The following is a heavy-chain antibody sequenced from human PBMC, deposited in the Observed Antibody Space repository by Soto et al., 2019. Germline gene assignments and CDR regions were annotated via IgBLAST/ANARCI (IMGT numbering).Heavy chain of an antibody. CDR2: ISAYNGNT. CDR1: GYTFTNYD. J-gene: IGHJ5*02. CDR3: ARSPREYSGYDYWFDP. Sequence: GASVKVSCKASGYTFTNYDINWVRQAPGQGLEWMGWISAYNGNTNYAQKLQGRVTMTTDTSTSTAYMELRSLRSDDTAVYYCARSPREYSGYDYWFDPWGQGTLVTVSS. D-gene: IGHD5-12*01. V-gene: IGHV1-18*01.